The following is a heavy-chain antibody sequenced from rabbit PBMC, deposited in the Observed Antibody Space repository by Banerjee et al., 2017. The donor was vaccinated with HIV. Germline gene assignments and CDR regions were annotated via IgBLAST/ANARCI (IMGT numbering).Heavy chain of an antibody. V-gene: IGHV1S45*01. D-gene: IGHD1-1*01. CDR2: INTSSGST. J-gene: IGHJ6*01. CDR1: GFTISSSYW. Sequence: QEQLEESGGDLVKPEGSLTLTCTASGFTISSSYWTCWVRQAPGKGLEWIACINTSSGSTVYARWAKGRFTISKTSSTTVTLQMTSLTAADTATYFCARTASGDYNDLWGPGTLVTVS. CDR3: ARTASGDYNDL.